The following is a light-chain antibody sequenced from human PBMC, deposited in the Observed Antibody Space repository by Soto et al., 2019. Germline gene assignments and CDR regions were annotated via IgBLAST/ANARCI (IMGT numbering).Light chain of an antibody. V-gene: IGKV3-20*01. J-gene: IGKJ1*01. CDR3: QQYAKAPLT. CDR2: AAS. Sequence: EIVLTQSPDTLSLSSGERATLSCRASQIVNNDYLAWYQQKPGQAPRLVIYAASSRATGVPDRFSGSGSGTDFTLTISRLEPEDFAVYYCQQYAKAPLTFGQGTKVDIK. CDR1: QIVNNDY.